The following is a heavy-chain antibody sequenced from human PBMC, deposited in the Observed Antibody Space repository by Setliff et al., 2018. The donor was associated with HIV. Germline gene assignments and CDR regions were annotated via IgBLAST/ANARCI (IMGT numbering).Heavy chain of an antibody. CDR2: IYTSGNSRYT. Sequence: SETLSLTCTVSGASVTNVLYYWSWLRQPAGKGLEWIGHIYTSGNSRYTNYNSSLESRVAISLDTSSNQFSLKLSSVTAAATAVYHCAREREAWSAYDAWGQGTLVTVSS. J-gene: IGHJ5*02. V-gene: IGHV4-61*09. CDR3: AREREAWSAYDA. CDR1: GASVTNVLYY. D-gene: IGHD3-3*01.